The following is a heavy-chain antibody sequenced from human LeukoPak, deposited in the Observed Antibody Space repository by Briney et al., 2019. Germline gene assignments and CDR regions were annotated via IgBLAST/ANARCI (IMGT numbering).Heavy chain of an antibody. J-gene: IGHJ4*02. V-gene: IGHV3-48*03. D-gene: IGHD3-16*01. CDR2: ISISGSII. CDR1: GFTFSNYE. Sequence: PGGSLRLSCAASGFTFSNYEMNWVRQAPGKGLEWVSYISISGSIIYYADSVKGRFTISRDNAKKSLYLQMNSLRDEDTAVYYCASEGGNYWGQGTLVTVSS. CDR3: ASEGGNY.